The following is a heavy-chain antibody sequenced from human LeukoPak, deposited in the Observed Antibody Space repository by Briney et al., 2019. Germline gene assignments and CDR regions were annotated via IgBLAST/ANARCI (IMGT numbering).Heavy chain of an antibody. CDR3: AKVGYSYGWWFDP. J-gene: IGHJ5*02. Sequence: GGSLRLSCAASGFTFSSYAMSWVRQAPGKGLEWVSGISGSGGNTYYADSVKGRFTISRDNSKNTLYLQMNSLRAEDTAVYYCAKVGYSYGWWFDPWGQGTLVTVSS. CDR2: ISGSGGNT. V-gene: IGHV3-23*01. D-gene: IGHD5-18*01. CDR1: GFTFSSYA.